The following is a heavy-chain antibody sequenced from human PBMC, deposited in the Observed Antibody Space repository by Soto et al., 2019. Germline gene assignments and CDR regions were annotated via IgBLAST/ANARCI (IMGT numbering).Heavy chain of an antibody. Sequence: QVQLVQSGAEVKKPGSSVKVSCKASGGTFRSYAISWVRQAPGQGLEWLGGGIPIFGTANYAQKFQGRVTITADESTSTAYMELSSLRSEDTAVYYCARGTGCSSTSCYGYYYYYGMDVWGQGTTVTVSS. J-gene: IGHJ6*02. CDR1: GGTFRSYA. D-gene: IGHD2-2*01. V-gene: IGHV1-69*01. CDR2: GIPIFGTA. CDR3: ARGTGCSSTSCYGYYYYYGMDV.